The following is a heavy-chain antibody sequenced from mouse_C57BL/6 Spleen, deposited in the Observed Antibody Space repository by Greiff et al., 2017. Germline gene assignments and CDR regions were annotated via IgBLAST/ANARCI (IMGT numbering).Heavy chain of an antibody. D-gene: IGHD4-1*01. Sequence: VKLMESGAELVKPGASVKISCKASGYAFSSYWMNWVKQRPGKGLEWIGQIYPGDGDTNYNGKFKGKATLTADKSSSTAYMQLSSLTSEDSAVYFCARRTGTPFDYWGQGTTLTVSS. CDR1: GYAFSSYW. V-gene: IGHV1-80*01. CDR2: IYPGDGDT. J-gene: IGHJ2*01. CDR3: ARRTGTPFDY.